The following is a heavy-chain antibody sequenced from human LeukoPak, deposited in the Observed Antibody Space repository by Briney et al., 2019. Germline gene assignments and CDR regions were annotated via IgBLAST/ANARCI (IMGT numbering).Heavy chain of an antibody. CDR1: GFTFSTHS. CDR2: ISSGGGL. Sequence: GGSLRLSCAASGFTFSTHSMSWVRQAPGKGVEWVSTISSGGGLYYADSVKGRFTISRDNAKNSLYLQMNSLRAEDTAVFYCARDSSGWSRDYWGQGTLVTVS. J-gene: IGHJ4*02. CDR3: ARDSSGWSRDY. D-gene: IGHD6-19*01. V-gene: IGHV3-21*06.